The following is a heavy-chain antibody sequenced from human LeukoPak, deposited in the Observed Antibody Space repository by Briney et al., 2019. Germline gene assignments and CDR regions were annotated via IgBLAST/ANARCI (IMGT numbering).Heavy chain of an antibody. CDR1: GYTFTSYG. D-gene: IGHD6-25*01. CDR2: ISAYNGNT. CDR3: ARGSGGPSLTLDY. V-gene: IGHV1-18*01. J-gene: IGHJ4*02. Sequence: ASVKVSCKASGYTFTSYGISWVRQAPGQGLEWMGWISAYNGNTNYAQKFQGRVTMTRNTSISTAYMELSSLRSEDTAVYYCARGSGGPSLTLDYWGQGTLVTVSS.